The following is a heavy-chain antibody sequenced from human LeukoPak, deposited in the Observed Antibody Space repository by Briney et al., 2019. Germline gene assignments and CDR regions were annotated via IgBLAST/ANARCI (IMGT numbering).Heavy chain of an antibody. CDR2: IYSGGST. J-gene: IGHJ6*01. CDR3: AREKIGYNSALHGMDV. CDR1: GFTVSSNY. V-gene: IGHV3-66*01. Sequence: GGSLRLSCAASGFTVSSNYMSWVRQAPGKGLEWVSVIYSGGSTYYADSVKGRFTISRDNSKNTLYLQMNSLRAEDTAVYYCAREKIGYNSALHGMDVWGQLTTVTVSS. D-gene: IGHD6-19*01.